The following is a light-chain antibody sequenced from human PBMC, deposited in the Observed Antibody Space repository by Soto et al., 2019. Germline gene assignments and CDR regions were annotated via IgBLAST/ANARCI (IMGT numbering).Light chain of an antibody. Sequence: EIVMTQSPATLSVSPGGSATLSCRASQHVSSNFAWYRQKPGQAPTLLIYRASTRASGIPARFSGSGSGTEFTLPISSLQSEDFAVYYCQQYNNWPYTFGQGTKLEIK. CDR1: QHVSSN. CDR3: QQYNNWPYT. CDR2: RAS. J-gene: IGKJ2*01. V-gene: IGKV3-15*01.